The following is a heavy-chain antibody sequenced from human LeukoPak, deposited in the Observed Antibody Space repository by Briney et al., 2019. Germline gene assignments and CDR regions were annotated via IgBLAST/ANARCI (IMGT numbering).Heavy chain of an antibody. CDR1: GFTFGNYW. V-gene: IGHV3-7*05. CDR2: IKQDESEK. J-gene: IGHJ4*02. D-gene: IGHD1-26*01. CDR3: ARGFGGSYY. Sequence: SGGPLRLSCAASGFTFGNYWMSWVRQAPGKGLEWVANIKQDESEKYYVDSVKGRFTISRDNAKTSLYLQMNSLRAEDTAVYYCARGFGGSYYWGQGTLVSVSS.